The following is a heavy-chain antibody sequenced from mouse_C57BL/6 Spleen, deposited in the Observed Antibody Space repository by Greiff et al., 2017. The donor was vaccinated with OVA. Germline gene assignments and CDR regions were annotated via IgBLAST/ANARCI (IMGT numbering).Heavy chain of an antibody. Sequence: LVESGPELVKPGASVKISCKASGYAFSSSWMNWVKQRPGKGLEWIGRIYPGDGDTNYNGKFKGKATLTADKSSSTAYMQLSSLTSEDSAVYFCARSQYYYGSSYDGFDYWGQGTTLTVSS. D-gene: IGHD1-1*01. V-gene: IGHV1-82*01. J-gene: IGHJ2*01. CDR1: GYAFSSSW. CDR3: ARSQYYYGSSYDGFDY. CDR2: IYPGDGDT.